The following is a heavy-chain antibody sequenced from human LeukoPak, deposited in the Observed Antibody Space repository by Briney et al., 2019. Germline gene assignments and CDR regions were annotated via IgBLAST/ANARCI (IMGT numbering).Heavy chain of an antibody. Sequence: GASVKVSCKASEDTFTRHYIHWVRQAPGQGLEWIGLINPNDNSIDYTQKLRGRVTVTRDRSTSTVYMELNSLRSEDTAVYYCARGNYGDCPNNWFDPWGQGTLVTVSS. CDR3: ARGNYGDCPNNWFDP. D-gene: IGHD4-17*01. V-gene: IGHV1-46*04. CDR1: EDTFTRHY. CDR2: INPNDNSI. J-gene: IGHJ5*02.